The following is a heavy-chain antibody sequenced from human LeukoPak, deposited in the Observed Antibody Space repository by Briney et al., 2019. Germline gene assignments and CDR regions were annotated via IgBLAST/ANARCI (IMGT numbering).Heavy chain of an antibody. CDR2: VHSDGRST. J-gene: IGHJ6*02. Sequence: GGSLRLSCAASGFTFSNYWMHWVRQAPGKGLVWVSRVHSDGRSTDYADSVKGRFTISRDNAKNTLSLRMNGLTADDTAIYYCARGGPTAFYYYAMDVWGQGTTVTVSS. CDR1: GFTFSNYW. CDR3: ARGGPTAFYYYAMDV. D-gene: IGHD2-21*02. V-gene: IGHV3-74*01.